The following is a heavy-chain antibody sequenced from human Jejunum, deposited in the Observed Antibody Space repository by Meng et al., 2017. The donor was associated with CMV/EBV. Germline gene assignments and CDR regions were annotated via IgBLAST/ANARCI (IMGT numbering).Heavy chain of an antibody. J-gene: IGHJ5*01. CDR1: GFIFSSFS. V-gene: IGHV3-21*01. D-gene: IGHD4-17*01. CDR2: ISSSSSYI. Sequence: SGFIFSSFSMNWVRQAPGKGLEWVSSISSSSSYIYYADSVEGRFTISRDNAMNSLYLQMSSLRPDDTAVYYCARGFLTAVTHNWFDSWGQGTLVTVSS. CDR3: ARGFLTAVTHNWFDS.